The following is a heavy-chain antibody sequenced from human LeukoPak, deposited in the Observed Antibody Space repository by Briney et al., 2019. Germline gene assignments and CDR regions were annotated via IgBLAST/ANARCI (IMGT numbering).Heavy chain of an antibody. CDR1: GFTFSSYA. Sequence: GRSLRLSCAAPGFTFSSYAMHWVRQAPGKGLEWVAVISYDGSNKYYADSVKGRFTISRDNSKNTLYLQMNSLRAEDTAVYYSARYGGTAVAGTLRAFDIWGQGTMVTVSS. D-gene: IGHD6-19*01. CDR2: ISYDGSNK. V-gene: IGHV3-30-3*01. CDR3: ARYGGTAVAGTLRAFDI. J-gene: IGHJ3*02.